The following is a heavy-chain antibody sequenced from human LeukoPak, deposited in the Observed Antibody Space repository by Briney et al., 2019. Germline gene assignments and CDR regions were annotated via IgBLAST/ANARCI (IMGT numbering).Heavy chain of an antibody. CDR1: GFTFSSYS. Sequence: GGXXRLSCAASGFTFSSYSMNWVRQAPGKGLEWVSSISSSSSYIYYAESVKGRFTISRDNAKKSLYMQMNRLRDEDTALYYCAREGRDYYDSSRGAFDIWGQGTMVTVSS. J-gene: IGHJ3*02. V-gene: IGHV3-21*04. CDR2: ISSSSSYI. D-gene: IGHD3-22*01. CDR3: AREGRDYYDSSRGAFDI.